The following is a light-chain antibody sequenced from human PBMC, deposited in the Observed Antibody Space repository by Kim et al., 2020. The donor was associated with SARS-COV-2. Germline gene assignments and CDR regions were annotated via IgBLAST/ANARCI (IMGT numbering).Light chain of an antibody. V-gene: IGKV3-20*01. CDR1: QTLSSNY. J-gene: IGKJ2*01. Sequence: EIVLTQSPGTLSLSPGERATLSCRASQTLSSNYLAWYQQRRGQAPRLLIYGASGRATGIPDRFSGSGSGTDFTLTITRLEPEDFVVYYCQQYDTSPFSFGQGTKLEIK. CDR3: QQYDTSPFS. CDR2: GAS.